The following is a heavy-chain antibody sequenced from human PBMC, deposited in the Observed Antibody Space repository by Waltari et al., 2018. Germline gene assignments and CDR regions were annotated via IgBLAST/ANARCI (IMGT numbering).Heavy chain of an antibody. Sequence: GMHWVRQAPGQRLEWMAWSNAGNGNTKYSQEFQGRLTITRDTAASTAYMELSGLRSEDMAVYYCARGIRNYYGMDVWGQGTAVTVSS. V-gene: IGHV1-3*02. J-gene: IGHJ6*02. CDR2: SNAGNGNT. D-gene: IGHD3-3*02. CDR1: G. CDR3: ARGIRNYYGMDV.